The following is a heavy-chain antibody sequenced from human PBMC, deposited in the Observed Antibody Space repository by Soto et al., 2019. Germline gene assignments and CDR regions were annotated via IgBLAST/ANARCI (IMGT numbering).Heavy chain of an antibody. CDR1: GGTFHSYA. D-gene: IGHD3-10*02. CDR2: IIPVFGPA. V-gene: IGHV1-69*12. J-gene: IGHJ6*02. Sequence: QVQVVQSGAEVKKPGSSVKVSCKASGGTFHSYAISWVRQAPGQGLEWVGGIIPVFGPANYAQKFQGRVTITADEPTSTAYMELRSLRSEDTAVYYCARHSNFNYVDGLDVWGQGTTVTVSS. CDR3: ARHSNFNYVDGLDV.